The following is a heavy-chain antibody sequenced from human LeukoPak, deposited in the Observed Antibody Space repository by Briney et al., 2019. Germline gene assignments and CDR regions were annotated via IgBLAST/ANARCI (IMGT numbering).Heavy chain of an antibody. CDR2: IFVSGLT. Sequence: SPETPCLSGTVSGGSISSYYWSWIWQPPGKGLELIGYIFVSGLTDCTAHDLSRVTISGDTSKNQFSLKLSSVTAADTAVYYCARGRAPAFDVWG. CDR1: GGSISSYY. J-gene: IGHJ3*01. D-gene: IGHD2-2*01. CDR3: ARGRAPAFDV. V-gene: IGHV4-59*01.